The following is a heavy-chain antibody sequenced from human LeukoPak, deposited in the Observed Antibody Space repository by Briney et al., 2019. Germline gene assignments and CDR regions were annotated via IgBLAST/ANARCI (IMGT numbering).Heavy chain of an antibody. D-gene: IGHD1-20*01. CDR2: IYYSGNT. V-gene: IGHV4-39*01. Sequence: SETLSLTRIVSGGSISTSAYYWGWIRQPPGEGLQWIGSIYYSGNTYYNSSLKSRVTISVDTSTSQFSLRLSSVTAADTAVYYCVRLNWRRKAFDVWGQGTMVTVSS. J-gene: IGHJ3*01. CDR1: GGSISTSAYY. CDR3: VRLNWRRKAFDV.